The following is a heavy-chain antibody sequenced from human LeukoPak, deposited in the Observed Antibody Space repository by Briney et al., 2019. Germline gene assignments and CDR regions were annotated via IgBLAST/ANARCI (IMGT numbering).Heavy chain of an antibody. Sequence: GGSLRLSCAASGFTFSSYSMNWVRQAPGKGLEWVSSISSSSSYIYYADSVKGRFTISRGNAKNSLYLQMNSLRAEDTAVYYCARDPGLLIYDYWGQGTLVTVSS. CDR3: ARDPGLLIYDY. CDR1: GFTFSSYS. V-gene: IGHV3-21*01. CDR2: ISSSSSYI. D-gene: IGHD2-15*01. J-gene: IGHJ4*02.